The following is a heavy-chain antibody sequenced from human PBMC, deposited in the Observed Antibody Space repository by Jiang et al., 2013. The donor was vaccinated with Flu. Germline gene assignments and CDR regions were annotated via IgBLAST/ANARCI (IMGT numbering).Heavy chain of an antibody. CDR1: GFTFSSYG. CDR2: IWYDGSNK. Sequence: ESGGGVVQPGRSLRLSCAASGFTFSSYGMHWVRQAPGKGLEWVAVIWYDGSNKYYADSVKGRFTISRDNSKNTLYLQMNSLRAEDTAVYYCARDRRLRLGELSLLGYWGQGTLVTVSS. CDR3: ARDRRLRLGELSLLGY. J-gene: IGHJ4*02. D-gene: IGHD3-16*02. V-gene: IGHV3-33*01.